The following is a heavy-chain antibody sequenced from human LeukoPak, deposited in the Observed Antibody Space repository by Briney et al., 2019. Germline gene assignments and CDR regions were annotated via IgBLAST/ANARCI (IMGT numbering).Heavy chain of an antibody. V-gene: IGHV4-4*07. J-gene: IGHJ4*02. Sequence: PSEILSLTCTVSGGSISSYYWSWIRQPAGKGLEWTGRIYTSGSTNYNPSLKSRVTMSVDTSKNQFSLKLSSVTAADTAVYYCARGSGYTYGYPFDSWGQGTLVTVSS. CDR3: ARGSGYTYGYPFDS. CDR1: GGSISSYY. D-gene: IGHD5-18*01. CDR2: IYTSGST.